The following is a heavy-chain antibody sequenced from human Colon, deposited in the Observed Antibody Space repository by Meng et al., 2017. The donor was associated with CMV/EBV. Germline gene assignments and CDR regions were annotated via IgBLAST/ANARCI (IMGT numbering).Heavy chain of an antibody. D-gene: IGHD6-19*01. CDR1: GFTVSSNY. CDR3: ARLPTGWPNWLDP. CDR2: IYINGKT. Sequence: CAAYGFTVSSNYMTWVRQAPGKKLEWVSTIYINGKTEYADSVRGRFTISRDNSQNVLHLQMTSLRVEDSALYYCARLPTGWPNWLDPWGQGTLVTVSS. J-gene: IGHJ5*02. V-gene: IGHV3-53*01.